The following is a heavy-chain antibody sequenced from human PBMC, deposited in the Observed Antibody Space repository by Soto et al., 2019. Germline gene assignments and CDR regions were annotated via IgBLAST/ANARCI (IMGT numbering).Heavy chain of an antibody. CDR2: IYYSGST. D-gene: IGHD3-3*01. Sequence: SETLSLTCTVSGGSISSYYWSWIRQPPGKGLEWIGYIYYSGSTNYNPSLKSRVTISVDTSKNQFSLKLSSVTAADTAVYYCARYCWSCGGFLESSSDYMDVWGKGTTVTVSS. CDR3: ARYCWSCGGFLESSSDYMDV. V-gene: IGHV4-59*01. J-gene: IGHJ6*03. CDR1: GGSISSYY.